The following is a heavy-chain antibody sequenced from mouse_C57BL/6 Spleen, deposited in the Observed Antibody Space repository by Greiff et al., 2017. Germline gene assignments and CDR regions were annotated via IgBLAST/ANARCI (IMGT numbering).Heavy chain of an antibody. CDR2: ISDGGSYT. Sequence: EVKLMESGGGLVKPGGSLKLSCAASGFTFSSYAMSWVRQTPEKRLEWVATISDGGSYTYYPDNVKGRFTISRDNAKNNLYLQMSHLKSEDTAMYYCARDRRGFTTGYFEVWGTGTTVTVAS. D-gene: IGHD1-1*01. CDR1: GFTFSSYA. CDR3: ARDRRGFTTGYFEV. V-gene: IGHV5-4*01. J-gene: IGHJ1*03.